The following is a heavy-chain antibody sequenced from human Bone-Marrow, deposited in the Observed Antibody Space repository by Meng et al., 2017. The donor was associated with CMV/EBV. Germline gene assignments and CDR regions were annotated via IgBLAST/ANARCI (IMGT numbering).Heavy chain of an antibody. CDR1: GGTFSSYA. Sequence: SVKVSCKASGGTFSSYAISWVRQAPGQGLEWMGGIIPIFGTANYAQKFQGRVTITTDESTSTAYMELSSLRSEDTAVYYCASTARYCSSTSCYLGYWGQGNLVNVAS. CDR2: IIPIFGTA. J-gene: IGHJ4*02. CDR3: ASTARYCSSTSCYLGY. V-gene: IGHV1-69*05. D-gene: IGHD2-2*01.